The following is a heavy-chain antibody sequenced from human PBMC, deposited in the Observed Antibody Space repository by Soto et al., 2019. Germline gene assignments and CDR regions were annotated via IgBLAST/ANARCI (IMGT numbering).Heavy chain of an antibody. CDR3: ARGVYYSGDDYGAFDI. J-gene: IGHJ3*02. V-gene: IGHV4-39*01. CDR2: IYYSGST. Sequence: SETLSLTCTVSGGSISSSSYYWGWIRQRPGKGLEWIGSIYYSGSTYYNPSLKSRVTISVDTSKNQFSLKLSSVTAADTAVYYCARGVYYSGDDYGAFDIWGQGTMVTVSS. D-gene: IGHD5-12*01. CDR1: GGSISSSSYY.